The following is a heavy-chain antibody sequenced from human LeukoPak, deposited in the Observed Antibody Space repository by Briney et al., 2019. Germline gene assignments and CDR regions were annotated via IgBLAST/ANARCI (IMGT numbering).Heavy chain of an antibody. V-gene: IGHV1-8*01. CDR1: GYTFTSYD. CDR3: AKAGVLTTMNADRFDP. CDR2: MNPNSGNT. D-gene: IGHD4-17*01. Sequence: ASVEVSCKASGYTFTSYDINWVRQATGQGLEWMGYMNPNSGNTGYRQKFQGRLTMTRNTSINTAYMELSSLRSDDTAVYYCAKAGVLTTMNADRFDPWGQGTLVTVSS. J-gene: IGHJ5*02.